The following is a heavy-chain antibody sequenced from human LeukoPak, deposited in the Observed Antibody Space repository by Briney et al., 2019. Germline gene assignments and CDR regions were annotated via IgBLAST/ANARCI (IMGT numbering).Heavy chain of an antibody. J-gene: IGHJ3*02. Sequence: GGSVKVSCKASGYTFTSYGISWVRQAPGQGLEWMGWISAYNGNTNYAQKLQGRVTMTTDTSTSTAYMELRSLRSDDTAVYYCARDYLPQVVVKNRRASDIWGQGTMVTVSS. D-gene: IGHD3-22*01. CDR3: ARDYLPQVVVKNRRASDI. CDR2: ISAYNGNT. CDR1: GYTFTSYG. V-gene: IGHV1-18*01.